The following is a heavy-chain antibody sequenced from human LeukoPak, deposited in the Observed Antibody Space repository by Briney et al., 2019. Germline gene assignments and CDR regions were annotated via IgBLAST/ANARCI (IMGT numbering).Heavy chain of an antibody. D-gene: IGHD6-19*01. V-gene: IGHV3-30*18. J-gene: IGHJ4*02. CDR1: GVTFSSYG. CDR3: ANCINGVAGLGY. CDR2: ISYDGSNK. Sequence: PGRSLRLSCAASGVTFSSYGMHWVRQAPGKGLEWVAVISYDGSNKYYADSVRGRFTISRDNSKNTLYLQMNSLRAEDTALYYCANCINGVAGLGYWGQGTLVTVSS.